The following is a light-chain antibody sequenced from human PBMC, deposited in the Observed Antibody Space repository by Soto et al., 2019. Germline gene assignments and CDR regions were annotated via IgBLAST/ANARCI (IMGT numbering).Light chain of an antibody. CDR1: QGIRNH. V-gene: IGKV1-16*01. J-gene: IGKJ5*01. CDR2: AAS. Sequence: DIQMTQSPSSLSESVGDRFTITCRASQGIRNHLAWFQKKQGKAPKSLIYAASSLQSGVPSRLRGSAYGTDFTITISSLQTEDFATYYCQHYHGSTQTFGHGTRLEIK. CDR3: QHYHGSTQT.